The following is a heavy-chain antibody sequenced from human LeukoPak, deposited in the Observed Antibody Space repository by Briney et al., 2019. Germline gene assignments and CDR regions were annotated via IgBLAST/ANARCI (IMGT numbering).Heavy chain of an antibody. CDR1: GFTFSSYG. J-gene: IGHJ4*02. CDR3: ASSVGATGPADY. Sequence: GGSLRLSCAASGFTFSSYGMHWVRQAPGKGLEWVAFIRYDGSNKYYADSVKGRFTISRDNAKNSLYLQMNSLRAEDTAVYYCASSVGATGPADYWGQGTLVTVSS. V-gene: IGHV3-30*02. D-gene: IGHD1-26*01. CDR2: IRYDGSNK.